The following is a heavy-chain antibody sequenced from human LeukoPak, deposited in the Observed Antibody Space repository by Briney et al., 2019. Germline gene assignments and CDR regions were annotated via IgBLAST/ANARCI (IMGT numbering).Heavy chain of an antibody. J-gene: IGHJ4*02. CDR2: IYYSGST. CDR1: GGSVSSYY. D-gene: IGHD6-13*01. Sequence: SETLSLTCTGSGGSVSSYYWSWIRQPPGKGLEWIGYIYYSGSTNYNPSLESRVTISVDTSKNQFSLKLSSVTAADTAVYYCARDIAAAGTHFDYWGQGILVTVSS. V-gene: IGHV4-59*02. CDR3: ARDIAAAGTHFDY.